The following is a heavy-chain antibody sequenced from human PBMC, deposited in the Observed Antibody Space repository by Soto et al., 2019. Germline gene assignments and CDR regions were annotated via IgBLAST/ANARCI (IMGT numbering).Heavy chain of an antibody. CDR1: GFNLSNYE. CDR3: ATEELCGADCYFFKP. J-gene: IGHJ5*02. V-gene: IGHV3-48*03. Sequence: EVQLLETGGGSVHVGGSLRLSCAVSGFNLSNYEMNWVRQVPGQGLEWISKISGSNNNIYYADSVQGRFTISRDNANNVLFLQMNSLRAEDTATYHCATEELCGADCYFFKPWGQGTLVTVSS. CDR2: ISGSNNNI. D-gene: IGHD2-21*02.